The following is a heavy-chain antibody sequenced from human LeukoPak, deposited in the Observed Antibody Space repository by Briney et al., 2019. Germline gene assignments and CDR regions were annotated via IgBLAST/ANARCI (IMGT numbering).Heavy chain of an antibody. CDR3: ARRAYSSSWSRNFQH. CDR1: GGSFSGYY. V-gene: IGHV4-34*01. Sequence: SETLSLTCAVYGGSFSGYYWSWIRQPPGKGLERIGEINHSGSTNYNPSLKSRVTISVDTSKNQFSLKLSSVTAADTAVYYCARRAYSSSWSRNFQHWGQGTLVTVSS. J-gene: IGHJ1*01. CDR2: INHSGST. D-gene: IGHD6-13*01.